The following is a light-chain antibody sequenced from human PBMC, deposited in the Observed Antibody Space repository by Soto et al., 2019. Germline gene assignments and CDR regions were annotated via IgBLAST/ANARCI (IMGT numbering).Light chain of an antibody. V-gene: IGLV2-8*01. J-gene: IGLJ1*01. CDR1: SSDVGGYNF. CDR2: EVS. CDR3: SSYAGSNNYV. Sequence: QSALTQPPSASGSPGQSVTISCTGTSSDVGGYNFVSWYQHHPGKAPKLMIYEVSKRPSGVPGRFSGSKSGNTASLTVSGLQAGDEADYYCSSYAGSNNYVFGTGTKVTVL.